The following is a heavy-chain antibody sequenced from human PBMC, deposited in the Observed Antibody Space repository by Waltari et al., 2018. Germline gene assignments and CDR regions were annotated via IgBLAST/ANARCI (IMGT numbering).Heavy chain of an antibody. CDR3: AETGYSSGWYGPYFDY. V-gene: IGHV3-23*01. Sequence: EVQLLESGGGLVQPGGSLRPSCAASGFTFSSHAMRWVRQTPGKGLEWVSAISSSGGGTKYADSVTGRFTISRDNSQNTLYLQMHGLRAEDSAIYYCAETGYSSGWYGPYFDYWGQGTLVTVSS. CDR2: ISSSGGGT. CDR1: GFTFSSHA. J-gene: IGHJ4*02. D-gene: IGHD6-19*01.